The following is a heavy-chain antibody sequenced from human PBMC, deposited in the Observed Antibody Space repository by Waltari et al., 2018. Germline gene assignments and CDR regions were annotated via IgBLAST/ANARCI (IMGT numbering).Heavy chain of an antibody. CDR2: IYYSGST. D-gene: IGHD2-15*01. Sequence: QLQLQESGPGLVKPSETLSLTRTVSGGSISSSSYYWGWIRQPPGRGLEWIGSIYYSGSTYYNPSLKSRVTISVDTSKNQFSLKLSSVTAADTAVYYCARRSRYCSGGSCYYWFDPWGQGTLVTVSS. J-gene: IGHJ5*02. CDR3: ARRSRYCSGGSCYYWFDP. V-gene: IGHV4-39*01. CDR1: GGSISSSSYY.